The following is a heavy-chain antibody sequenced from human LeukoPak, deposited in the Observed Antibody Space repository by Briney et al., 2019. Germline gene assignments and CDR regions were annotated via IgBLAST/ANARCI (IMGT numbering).Heavy chain of an antibody. CDR1: GYTFTSYY. V-gene: IGHV1-46*01. Sequence: GASVKVSCKASGYTFTSYYMHWVRQAPGQGLEWMGIINPSGGSTSYAQKFQGRVTMTRDTSTSTVYMELSSLRSEDTAVYYCANGGYDSNCYYSKSAYFDYWGQGTLVTVSS. J-gene: IGHJ4*02. CDR3: ANGGYDSNCYYSKSAYFDY. D-gene: IGHD3-22*01. CDR2: INPSGGST.